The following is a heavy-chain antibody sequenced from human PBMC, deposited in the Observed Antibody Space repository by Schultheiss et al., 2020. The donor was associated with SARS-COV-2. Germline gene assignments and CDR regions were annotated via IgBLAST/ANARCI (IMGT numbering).Heavy chain of an antibody. D-gene: IGHD6-6*01. Sequence: SVKVSCKASGDTFSNYAISWVRQAPGQGLEWMGRIIPVEAITKYAQKFQGRVTITADISTSTAYMELRSLRSDDTAVYYCARVAISSIAARQGRYYFDYWGQGTLVTVSS. CDR1: GDTFSNYA. V-gene: IGHV1-69*04. J-gene: IGHJ4*02. CDR3: ARVAISSIAARQGRYYFDY. CDR2: IIPVEAIT.